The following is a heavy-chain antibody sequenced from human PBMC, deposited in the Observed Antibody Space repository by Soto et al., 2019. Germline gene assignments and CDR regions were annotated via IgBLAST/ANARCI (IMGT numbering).Heavy chain of an antibody. Sequence: PGESLKISCKGSGYSFTSYWIGWVRQMPGKGLEWMGIIYPGDSDTRYSPSFQGQVTISADKSISTAYLQWSSLKASDTAMYYCASSTRMNWNYGYYGMDVWGQGTTVTVSS. D-gene: IGHD1-1*01. CDR3: ASSTRMNWNYGYYGMDV. CDR2: IYPGDSDT. V-gene: IGHV5-51*01. CDR1: GYSFTSYW. J-gene: IGHJ6*02.